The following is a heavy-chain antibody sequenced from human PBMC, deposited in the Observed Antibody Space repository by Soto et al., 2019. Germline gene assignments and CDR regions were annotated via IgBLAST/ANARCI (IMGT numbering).Heavy chain of an antibody. Sequence: QVQLQQWGAGLLKPSETLSLTCAVYGGSFSGYYWSWIRQPPGKGLEWIGEINQGGSTNYNPSLKSRVTISVDPSKNQFSLQLSSVTAADTAVYYCARVRGYNYYYYYGMAVWGQGTTVTVSS. J-gene: IGHJ6*02. D-gene: IGHD5-12*01. CDR3: ARVRGYNYYYYYGMAV. V-gene: IGHV4-34*01. CDR1: GGSFSGYY. CDR2: INQGGST.